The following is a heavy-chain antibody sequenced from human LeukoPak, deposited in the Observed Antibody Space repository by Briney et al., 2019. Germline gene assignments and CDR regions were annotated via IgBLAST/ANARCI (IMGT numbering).Heavy chain of an antibody. V-gene: IGHV4-34*01. CDR2: INHSGST. D-gene: IGHD1-14*01. CDR1: GGSFSGYY. J-gene: IGHJ5*02. Sequence: PSETLSLTCAVCGGSFSGYYWSWIRQPPGKGLEWIGEINHSGSTNYNPSLKSRVTISVDTSKNQFSLKLSSVTAADTAVYYCARYRSRWFDPWGQGTLVTVSS. CDR3: ARYRSRWFDP.